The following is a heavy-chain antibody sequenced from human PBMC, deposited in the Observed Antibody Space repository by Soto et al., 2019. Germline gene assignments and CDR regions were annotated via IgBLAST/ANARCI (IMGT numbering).Heavy chain of an antibody. V-gene: IGHV1-18*01. J-gene: IGHJ6*02. CDR2: ISPYNDYT. CDR1: GYTFIRYG. CDR3: ARGGYYDNTWGKLSHYGLDV. D-gene: IGHD3-16*01. Sequence: QVQLVQSAAEVKKPGASVRVSCKASGYTFIRYGIAWVRQAPGQGLEWMGWISPYNDYTIYAQKRQGRVTMTADTSTRTVYMELRGLKSDDTAGYSCARGGYYDNTWGKLSHYGLDVWGQGTSVTVSS.